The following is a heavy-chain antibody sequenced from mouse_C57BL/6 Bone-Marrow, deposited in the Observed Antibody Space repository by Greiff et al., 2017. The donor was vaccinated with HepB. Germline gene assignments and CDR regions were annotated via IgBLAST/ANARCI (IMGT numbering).Heavy chain of an antibody. CDR1: GFTFSSYA. CDR2: ISDGGSYT. Sequence: EVQGVESGGGLVKPGGSLKLSCAASGFTFSSYAMSWVRQTPEKRLEWVATISDGGSYTYYPDNVKGRFTISRDNAKNNLYLQMSHLKSEDTAMYYCARDFITTVVADYYAMDYWGQGTSVTVSS. CDR3: ARDFITTVVADYYAMDY. D-gene: IGHD1-1*01. V-gene: IGHV5-4*01. J-gene: IGHJ4*01.